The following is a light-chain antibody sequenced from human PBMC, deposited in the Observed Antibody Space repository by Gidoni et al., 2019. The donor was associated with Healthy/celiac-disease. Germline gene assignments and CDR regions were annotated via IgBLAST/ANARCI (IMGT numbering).Light chain of an antibody. J-gene: IGKJ3*01. Sequence: EIVLTQSPATLSLSPGERATLSCRASQSVSSYLAWYQQKPGQAPRLLIYDASNRATGIPTRFSGSGSGTDFTLTISSLEPEDFAVYYCQQRSNWPTTFXPXTKVXIK. CDR3: QQRSNWPTT. V-gene: IGKV3-11*01. CDR1: QSVSSY. CDR2: DAS.